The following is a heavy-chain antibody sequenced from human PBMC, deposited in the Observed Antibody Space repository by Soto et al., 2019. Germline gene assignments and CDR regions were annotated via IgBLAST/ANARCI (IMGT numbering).Heavy chain of an antibody. J-gene: IGHJ4*02. V-gene: IGHV1-58*01. D-gene: IGHD6-19*01. CDR2: IVVGSGNT. CDR1: GFTFTSSA. Sequence: EASVKVSCKASGFTFTSSAVQWVRQARGQRLEWIGWIVVGSGNTNYAQKFQERVTITRDMSTSTAYMELSSLRSEDTAVYYCAAVQWLQGGYFDYWGQGTLVTVSS. CDR3: AAVQWLQGGYFDY.